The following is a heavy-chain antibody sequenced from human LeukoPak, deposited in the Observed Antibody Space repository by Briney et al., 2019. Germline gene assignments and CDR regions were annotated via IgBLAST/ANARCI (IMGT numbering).Heavy chain of an antibody. J-gene: IGHJ2*01. CDR2: IEKDGSEA. CDR3: ARAGVTNQLGQTYWYFDL. CDR1: GFTLSHYW. V-gene: IGHV3-7*01. D-gene: IGHD1/OR15-1a*01. Sequence: GGSLRLPCTASGFTLSHYWMTWVRQAPGKGLEWVAKIEKDGSEAYYVDSVKGRFTISRDNAENSLYLQMNNLRAEDTAVYSCARAGVTNQLGQTYWYFDLWGRGTLVTVSS.